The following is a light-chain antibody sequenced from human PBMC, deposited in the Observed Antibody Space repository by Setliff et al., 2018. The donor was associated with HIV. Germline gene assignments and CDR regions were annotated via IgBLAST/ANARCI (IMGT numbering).Light chain of an antibody. CDR3: CSYAGTYTYI. J-gene: IGLJ1*01. CDR1: SSDVGGYNY. CDR2: DVS. Sequence: QSALTQPASVSGSPGQSITISCTGSSSDVGGYNYVSWFQQHPGKAPKLMISDVSNRPSGVSIRFSGSKSGNTASLTISGLQAEDEADYFCCSYAGTYTYIFGTGTRSPS. V-gene: IGLV2-14*03.